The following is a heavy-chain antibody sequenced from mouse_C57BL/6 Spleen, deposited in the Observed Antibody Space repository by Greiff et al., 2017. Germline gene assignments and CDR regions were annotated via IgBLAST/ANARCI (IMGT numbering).Heavy chain of an antibody. J-gene: IGHJ3*01. V-gene: IGHV3-1*01. CDR1: GYSITSGYD. Sequence: DVQLQESGPGMVKPSQSLSLTCTVTGYSITSGYDWHWIRHFPGNKLEWMGYISYSGSTNYNPSLKSRISITHDTSKNHFFLKLNSVTTEDTATYYCARGSPLYYDYDGGFAYWGQGTLVTVSA. D-gene: IGHD2-4*01. CDR2: ISYSGST. CDR3: ARGSPLYYDYDGGFAY.